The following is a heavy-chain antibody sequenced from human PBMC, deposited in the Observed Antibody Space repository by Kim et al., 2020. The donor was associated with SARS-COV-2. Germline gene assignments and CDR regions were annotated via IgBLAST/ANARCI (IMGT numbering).Heavy chain of an antibody. CDR2: INPSGGST. J-gene: IGHJ3*02. CDR1: GYTFTSYY. Sequence: ASVKVSCKASGYTFTSYYMHWVRQAPGQGLEWMGIINPSGGSTSYAQKFQVRVTMTRDTSTSTVYMELSSLRSEDTAVYYCARDQYSSSWYGFGAFDIWGQGTMVTVSS. CDR3: ARDQYSSSWYGFGAFDI. V-gene: IGHV1-46*01. D-gene: IGHD6-13*01.